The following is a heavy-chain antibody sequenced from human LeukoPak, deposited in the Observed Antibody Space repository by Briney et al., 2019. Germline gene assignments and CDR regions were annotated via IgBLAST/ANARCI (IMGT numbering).Heavy chain of an antibody. CDR2: LFSGGST. J-gene: IGHJ4*02. D-gene: IGHD3-22*01. CDR3: ASRLDYYDSSGYYRGYFDY. V-gene: IGHV3-53*01. Sequence: AGGSLRLSCAASGFTVSANYMSWIRQAPGKGLEWVSVLFSGGSTYYADSVKGRFTISRDNSKSTRYLQMNSLRAEDTAVYYCASRLDYYDSSGYYRGYFDYWGQGTLVTVSS. CDR1: GFTVSANY.